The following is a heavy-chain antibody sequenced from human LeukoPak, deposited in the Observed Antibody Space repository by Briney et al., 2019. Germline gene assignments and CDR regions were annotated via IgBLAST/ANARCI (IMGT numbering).Heavy chain of an antibody. J-gene: IGHJ4*02. CDR1: GFTFGDYA. CDR2: IRSKAYGGTT. CDR3: TRDREYYDILTGYKGREYDY. D-gene: IGHD3-9*01. Sequence: GGSLRLSCTASGFTFGDYAMSWVRQAPGKGLEWVGFIRSKAYGGTTEYAASVKGRFTISRDDSKSIAYLQMNSLKTEDTAVYYCTRDREYYDILTGYKGREYDYWGQGTLVTVSS. V-gene: IGHV3-49*04.